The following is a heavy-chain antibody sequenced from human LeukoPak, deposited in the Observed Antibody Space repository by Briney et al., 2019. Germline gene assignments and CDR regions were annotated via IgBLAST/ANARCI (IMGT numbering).Heavy chain of an antibody. D-gene: IGHD2-21*01. V-gene: IGHV1-8*03. J-gene: IGHJ5*02. Sequence: GASVKVSCKASGYTFTSYDINWVRQATGQGREWMGWMNPNSGNTGYAQKFQGRVTITRNTSISTAYMELSSLRSEDTAVYYCARDVVVSHNWFDPWGQGTLVTVSS. CDR2: MNPNSGNT. CDR1: GYTFTSYD. CDR3: ARDVVVSHNWFDP.